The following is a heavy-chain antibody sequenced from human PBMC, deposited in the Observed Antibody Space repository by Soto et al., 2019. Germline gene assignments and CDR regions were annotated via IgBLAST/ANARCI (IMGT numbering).Heavy chain of an antibody. V-gene: IGHV4-4*02. CDR2: VYHTGDT. Sequence: SETLSLTCGVSGGTVASSHWWSWVRQSPGRGLEWIGNVYHTGDTNFNPSLQSRVTFSVDKSNNQFSLRLTSVTAADTAGYFCAREIVTAGGNNYFDPWGPGTLVTV. D-gene: IGHD2-21*02. J-gene: IGHJ5*02. CDR3: AREIVTAGGNNYFDP. CDR1: GGTVASSHW.